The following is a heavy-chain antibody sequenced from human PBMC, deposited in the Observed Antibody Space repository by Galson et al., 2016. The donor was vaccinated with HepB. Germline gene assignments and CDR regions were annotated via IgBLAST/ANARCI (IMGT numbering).Heavy chain of an antibody. Sequence: SLRLSCAGSGFTFSNAWMSWVRQAPGKGLEWVGRIKSKTDGGTTDYAAPVKGRFTISRDDSKNTLYLQMNSLKTEDTSVYYCTTGGGNWALGMDVWGQGTTVTVSS. CDR3: TTGGGNWALGMDV. CDR1: GFTFSNAW. J-gene: IGHJ6*02. V-gene: IGHV3-15*01. CDR2: IKSKTDGGTT. D-gene: IGHD1-1*01.